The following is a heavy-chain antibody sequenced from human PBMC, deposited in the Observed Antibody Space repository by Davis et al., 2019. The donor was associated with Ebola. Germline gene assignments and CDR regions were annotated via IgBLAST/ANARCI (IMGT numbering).Heavy chain of an antibody. Sequence: GESLKISCVASGFTFASDAMSWVRQAPGKGLEWVSVITGSGRTTYYADSVKGRFTISRDNSRNTLYLQMNSLRAGDTAVYYCAKEGPYCGGDCYGFFDYWGQGTLVTVSS. V-gene: IGHV3-23*01. CDR2: ITGSGRTT. J-gene: IGHJ4*02. CDR1: GFTFASDA. CDR3: AKEGPYCGGDCYGFFDY. D-gene: IGHD2-21*02.